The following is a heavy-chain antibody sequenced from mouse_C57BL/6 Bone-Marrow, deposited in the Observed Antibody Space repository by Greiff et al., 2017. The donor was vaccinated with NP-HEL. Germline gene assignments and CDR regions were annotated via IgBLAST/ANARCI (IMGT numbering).Heavy chain of an antibody. Sequence: EVQGVESGGGLVKPGGSLKLSCAASGFTFSSYAMSWVRQTPEKRLEWVATISDGGSYTYYPDNVKGRFTISRDNAKNNLYLQMSHLKSEDTAMYYCAREEVPDYWGQGTTLTVSS. CDR1: GFTFSSYA. V-gene: IGHV5-4*01. CDR3: AREEVPDY. J-gene: IGHJ2*01. D-gene: IGHD2-14*01. CDR2: ISDGGSYT.